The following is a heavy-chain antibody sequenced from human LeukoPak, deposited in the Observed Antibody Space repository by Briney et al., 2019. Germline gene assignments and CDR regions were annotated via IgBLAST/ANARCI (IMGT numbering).Heavy chain of an antibody. CDR3: ARDRLVGIAVAGTPYYYYYGMDV. D-gene: IGHD6-19*01. V-gene: IGHV3-7*01. Sequence: TGGSLRLSCAASGFTFSSYWMSWVRQAPGKGLEWVANIKQDGSEKYYVDSVKGRFTISRDNAKNSLYLQMNSLRAEDTAVYYCARDRLVGIAVAGTPYYYYYGMDVWGQGTTVTVSS. CDR2: IKQDGSEK. CDR1: GFTFSSYW. J-gene: IGHJ6*02.